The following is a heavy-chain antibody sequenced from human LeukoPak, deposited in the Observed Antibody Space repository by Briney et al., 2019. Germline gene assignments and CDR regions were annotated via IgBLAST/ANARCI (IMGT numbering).Heavy chain of an antibody. D-gene: IGHD6-13*01. CDR2: INHSGST. CDR3: ARGLRVAAAPFDC. CDR1: GGSFSGYY. J-gene: IGHJ4*02. V-gene: IGHV4-34*01. Sequence: SETLSLTCAVYGGSFSGYYWSWIRQPPGKGLEWIGEINHSGSTNYNPSLKSRVTISVDTSKNQFSLKLSSVTAADAAVYYCARGLRVAAAPFDCWGQGTLVTVSS.